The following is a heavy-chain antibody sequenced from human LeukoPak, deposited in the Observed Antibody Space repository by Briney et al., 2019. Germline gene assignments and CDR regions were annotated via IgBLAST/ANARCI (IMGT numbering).Heavy chain of an antibody. D-gene: IGHD3-10*01. Sequence: GGSLRLSCAASGFTFSSYGMHWVRQAPGKGLEWVAFIRYDGSNKYYADSVGGRFTISRDNSKNTMYLQMNGLRAEDTAFYYCAKDSRGVITYYFDSWGQGTPATVST. CDR2: IRYDGSNK. V-gene: IGHV3-30*02. CDR3: AKDSRGVITYYFDS. J-gene: IGHJ4*02. CDR1: GFTFSSYG.